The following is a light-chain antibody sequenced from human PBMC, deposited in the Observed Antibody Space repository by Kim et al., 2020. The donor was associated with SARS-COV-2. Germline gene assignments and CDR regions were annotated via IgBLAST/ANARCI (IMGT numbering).Light chain of an antibody. V-gene: IGKV3-15*01. CDR1: ESVFRN. CDR2: GAS. Sequence: VMTQTPGTLYVSPGERATLSCWASESVFRNLAWYQQKPGQPPRLIIYGASTRATGVPDRFSGSGSGTEFTLTINSLQSEDYAVYYCQQYNNWYTFGQGTKLEIK. CDR3: QQYNNWYT. J-gene: IGKJ2*01.